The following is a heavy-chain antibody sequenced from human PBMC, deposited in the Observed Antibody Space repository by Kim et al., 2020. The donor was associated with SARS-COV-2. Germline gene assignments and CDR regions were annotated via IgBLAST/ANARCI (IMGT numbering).Heavy chain of an antibody. V-gene: IGHV3-73*01. J-gene: IGHJ4*02. Sequence: GGSLRLSCAASGFIFSGSAIHWVRQASGKGLEWVGRIRNRGDNYATAYAASVKGRFIIFRDDSKNTAYLQMNSLKTEDTAVYFCSSWGRGESYSDFWGQGALVTVSS. CDR1: GFIFSGSA. D-gene: IGHD3-16*01. CDR3: SSWGRGESYSDF. CDR2: IRNRGDNYAT.